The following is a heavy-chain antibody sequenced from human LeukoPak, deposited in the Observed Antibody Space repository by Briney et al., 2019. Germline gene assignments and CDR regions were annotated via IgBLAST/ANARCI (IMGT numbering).Heavy chain of an antibody. V-gene: IGHV4-34*01. J-gene: IGHJ2*01. CDR1: GGSFSGYY. D-gene: IGHD5-12*01. CDR3: ARSIRNWYFDL. CDR2: INKGGST. Sequence: SETLSLTCAVYGGSFSGYYWSWIRQPPGKGLEWIGEINKGGSTNYNPSLKSRVTISVDTSKNQFSLKLSSVTAADTAVYFCARSIRNWYFDLWGRGTLVTVSS.